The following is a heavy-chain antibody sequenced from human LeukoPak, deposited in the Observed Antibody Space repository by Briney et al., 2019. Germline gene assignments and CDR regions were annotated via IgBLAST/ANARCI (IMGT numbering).Heavy chain of an antibody. CDR1: GGSISSYY. V-gene: IGHV4-4*07. CDR3: ARDRYYDTQDYYYGMDV. Sequence: PSETLSLTCTVSGGSISSYYWSWIRQPAGKGLEWIGRIYTSGSTNYNPSLKSRVTMSVDTSKNQFSLRLSSVTAADTAVYYCARDRYYDTQDYYYGMDVWGQGTTVTVSS. J-gene: IGHJ6*02. D-gene: IGHD3-22*01. CDR2: IYTSGST.